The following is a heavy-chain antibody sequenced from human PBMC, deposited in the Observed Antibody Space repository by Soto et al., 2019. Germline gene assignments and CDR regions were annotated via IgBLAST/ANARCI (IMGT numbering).Heavy chain of an antibody. Sequence: SETLSLTCTVSGGSISSGDYYWSWIRQPPGKGLEWIGYIYYSGSTYYNPSLKSRVTISVDTSKKQLSLKLSSVTAADTAVYYCARGGRYGDYVRYWGQGTLVTVSS. V-gene: IGHV4-30-4*01. J-gene: IGHJ4*02. CDR1: GGSISSGDYY. CDR3: ARGGRYGDYVRY. D-gene: IGHD4-17*01. CDR2: IYYSGST.